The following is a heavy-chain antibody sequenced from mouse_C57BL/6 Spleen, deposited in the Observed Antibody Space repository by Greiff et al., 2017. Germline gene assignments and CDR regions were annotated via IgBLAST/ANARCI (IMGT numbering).Heavy chain of an antibody. CDR2: IYPRSGNT. Sequence: VQLQPSGAELARPGASVKLSCKASGYTFTSYGISGVKQRTGQGLEWIGEIYPRSGNTYYNEKFKGKATLTADKSSSTAYMELRSLTSEDSAVYFCARDGYGSYAMDYWGQETSVTVSS. CDR3: ARDGYGSYAMDY. V-gene: IGHV1-81*01. CDR1: GYTFTSYG. D-gene: IGHD1-2*01. J-gene: IGHJ4*01.